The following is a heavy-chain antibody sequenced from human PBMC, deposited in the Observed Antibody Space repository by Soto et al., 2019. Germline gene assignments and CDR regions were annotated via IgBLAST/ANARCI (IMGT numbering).Heavy chain of an antibody. CDR3: ARGGYHYGGNPFDY. Sequence: LTCTVSGGSISSYYWSWIRQPPGKGLEWIGYIYYSGSTNYNPSLKSRVTISVDTSKNQFSLKLSSVTAADTAVYYCARGGYHYGGNPFDYWGQGTLVTVSS. CDR1: GGSISSYY. CDR2: IYYSGST. J-gene: IGHJ4*02. D-gene: IGHD4-17*01. V-gene: IGHV4-59*01.